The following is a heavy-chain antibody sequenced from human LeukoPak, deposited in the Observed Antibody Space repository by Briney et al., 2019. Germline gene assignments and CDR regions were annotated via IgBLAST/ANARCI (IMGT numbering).Heavy chain of an antibody. CDR3: ARDHSGDAFDI. CDR1: GFTFDTYS. Sequence: GGSLRLSCVASGFTFDTYSMNWIRQAPGKGLEWTSYITDDSKTMYYADSVKGRFTISRDNAKNSLYLQMNSLRAEDTAVYYCARDHSGDAFDIWGQGTMVTVSS. J-gene: IGHJ3*02. V-gene: IGHV3-48*04. CDR2: ITDDSKTM. D-gene: IGHD3-10*01.